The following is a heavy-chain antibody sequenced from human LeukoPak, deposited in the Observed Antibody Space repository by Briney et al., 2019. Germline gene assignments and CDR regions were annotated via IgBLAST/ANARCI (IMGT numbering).Heavy chain of an antibody. D-gene: IGHD2-2*01. V-gene: IGHV3-30-3*01. J-gene: IGHJ6*02. CDR3: ARPVVPAATGNYYYGMDV. CDR2: ISYDGSNK. Sequence: GGSLRLSCAASGFTFSSYEMNWVRQAPGKGLEWVAVISYDGSNKYYADSVKGRFTISRDNSKNTLYLQMNSLRAEDTAVYYCARPVVPAATGNYYYGMDVWGQGTTVTVSS. CDR1: GFTFSSYE.